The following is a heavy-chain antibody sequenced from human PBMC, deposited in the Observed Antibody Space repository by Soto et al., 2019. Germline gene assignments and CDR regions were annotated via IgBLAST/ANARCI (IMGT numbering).Heavy chain of an antibody. V-gene: IGHV3-23*01. CDR3: AKHSENYGSMTSGP. CDR2: ISGSGGST. D-gene: IGHD3-10*01. J-gene: IGHJ5*02. Sequence: GKGLEWVSAISGSGGSTYYADSVKGRFTISRDNSRNTLYLQMNSLRAEDTALYYCAKHSENYGSMTSGPWGQGSLVTGSS.